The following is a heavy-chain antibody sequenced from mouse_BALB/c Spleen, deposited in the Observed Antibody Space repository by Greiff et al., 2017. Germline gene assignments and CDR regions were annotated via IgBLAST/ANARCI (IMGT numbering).Heavy chain of an antibody. D-gene: IGHD1-1*01. CDR3: ARERGSSYSYAMDY. V-gene: IGHV2-6-7*01. CDR2: IWGDGST. CDR1: GFSLTGYG. Sequence: QVQLKESGPGLVAPSQSLSITCTVSGFSLTGYGVNWVRQPPGKGLEWLGMIWGDGSTDYNSALKSRLSISKDNSKSQVFLKMNSLQTDDTARYYCARERGSSYSYAMDYWGQGTSVTVSS. J-gene: IGHJ4*01.